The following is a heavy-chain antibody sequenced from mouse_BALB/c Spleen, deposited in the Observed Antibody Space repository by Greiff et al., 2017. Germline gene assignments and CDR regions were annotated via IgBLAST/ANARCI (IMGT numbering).Heavy chain of an antibody. D-gene: IGHD2-1*01. V-gene: IGHV1-55*01. CDR2: IYPGSGST. CDR3: AREGNPYAMDY. CDR1: GYNFTSYW. J-gene: IGHJ4*01. Sequence: QVQLQQPGAELVKPGTSVKLSCKASGYNFTSYWKNWVKLRPGHGLEWIGDIYPGSGSTNYNEKFKSKATLTVDTSSSTAYMQLSSLASEDSALYYCAREGNPYAMDYWGQGTSVTVSS.